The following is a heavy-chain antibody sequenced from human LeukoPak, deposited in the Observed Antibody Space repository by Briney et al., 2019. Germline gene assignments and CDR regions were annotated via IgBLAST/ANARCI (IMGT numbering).Heavy chain of an antibody. V-gene: IGHV3-7*04. CDR1: GFIFNNYW. CDR3: VRDSDYGDYVWGDY. Sequence: QPGGSLRLSCSASGFIFNNYWMTWVRQAPGKGLEWVANIKQDGSEKYYVDSVKGRFTISRDNAKNSLFLQMNSLGGEDTALYYFVRDSDYGDYVWGDYWGQGNLATVSS. CDR2: IKQDGSEK. D-gene: IGHD4-17*01. J-gene: IGHJ4*02.